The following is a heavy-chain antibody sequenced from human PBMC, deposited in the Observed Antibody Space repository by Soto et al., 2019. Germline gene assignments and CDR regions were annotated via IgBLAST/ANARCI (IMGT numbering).Heavy chain of an antibody. CDR3: ARPRRDGYNGFDY. V-gene: IGHV4-39*01. D-gene: IGHD5-12*01. CDR2: IYYSGST. CDR1: GGSISSSSYY. J-gene: IGHJ4*02. Sequence: SETLSLTCTVSGGSISSSSYYWGWIRQPPGKGLEWIGSIYYSGSTYYNPSLKSRVTISVDTSKNQFSLKLSSVTAADTAVYYCARPRRDGYNGFDYWGQGTLVTVSS.